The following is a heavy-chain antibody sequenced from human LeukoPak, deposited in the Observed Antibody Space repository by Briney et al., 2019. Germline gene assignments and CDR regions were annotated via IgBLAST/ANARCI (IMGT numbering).Heavy chain of an antibody. J-gene: IGHJ4*02. V-gene: IGHV1-18*01. CDR1: GYTFTSYG. D-gene: IGHD5-18*01. CDR2: ISAYNGNA. CDR3: ARPSYSYGYRYFGY. Sequence: ASVKVSCKASGYTFTSYGISWVRQAPGQGLEWMGWISAYNGNANYAQKLQGRVTMTTDTSTSTAYMELRSLKSDDTAVYYCARPSYSYGYRYFGYWGQGTLVTVSS.